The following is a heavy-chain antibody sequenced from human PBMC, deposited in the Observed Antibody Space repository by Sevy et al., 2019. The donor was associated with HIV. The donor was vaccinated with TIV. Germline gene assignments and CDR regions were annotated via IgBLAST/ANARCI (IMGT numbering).Heavy chain of an antibody. CDR2: ISAYNGNT. CDR3: ARAYGSGSYYSDAFDI. V-gene: IGHV1-18*01. D-gene: IGHD3-10*01. J-gene: IGHJ3*02. Sequence: ASVKVSCKASGYTFTSYGISWVRQAPGQGLEWMGWISAYNGNTNYAQKLQGRVTMTTDTSTSTAYMELRSPRSDDTAVYYCARAYGSGSYYSDAFDIWGQGTMVTVSS. CDR1: GYTFTSYG.